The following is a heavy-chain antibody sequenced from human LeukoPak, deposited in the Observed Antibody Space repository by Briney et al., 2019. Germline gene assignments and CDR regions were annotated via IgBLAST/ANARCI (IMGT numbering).Heavy chain of an antibody. CDR2: IYHSGST. V-gene: IGHV4-59*01. CDR3: ARVGSPKLRYYYYGMDV. CDR1: GGSISSDY. D-gene: IGHD1-7*01. J-gene: IGHJ6*02. Sequence: PSETLSLTCTVSGGSISSDYWSWIRQPPGKGLEWIGYIYHSGSTNYNPSLKSRVTISVDTSRNQFSLKLSSVTAADTAVYYCARVGSPKLRYYYYGMDVWGQGTTVTVSS.